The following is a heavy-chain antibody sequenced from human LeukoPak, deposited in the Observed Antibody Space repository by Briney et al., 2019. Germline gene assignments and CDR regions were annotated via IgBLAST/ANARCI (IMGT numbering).Heavy chain of an antibody. Sequence: PGGSLRLSCVASGFTFSSYGMHWVRQAPGKGLEWVAVISYDGSNKYYADSVRGRFTISRDNSKNTLYLQMNSLRAEDTAVYYCAKDVNYYDRSLDYWGQGTLVTVSS. CDR1: GFTFSSYG. J-gene: IGHJ4*02. CDR3: AKDVNYYDRSLDY. V-gene: IGHV3-30*18. D-gene: IGHD3-10*02. CDR2: ISYDGSNK.